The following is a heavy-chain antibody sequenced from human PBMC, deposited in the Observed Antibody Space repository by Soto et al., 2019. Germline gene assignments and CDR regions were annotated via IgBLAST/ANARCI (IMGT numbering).Heavy chain of an antibody. D-gene: IGHD1-26*01. CDR3: ARCKDSGEYYFHS. CDR1: GDSVSSNSAA. CDR2: TYYRSKWYN. Sequence: LQTLSLTCGIAGDSVSSNSAAWNWISQSPSRGLEWLGRTYYRSKWYNDYAVSVKSRITINPDTSKKQFSLQLNSVTPEDTAVYYCARCKDSGEYYFHSRAQRNPVPVSA. J-gene: IGHJ4*02. V-gene: IGHV6-1*01.